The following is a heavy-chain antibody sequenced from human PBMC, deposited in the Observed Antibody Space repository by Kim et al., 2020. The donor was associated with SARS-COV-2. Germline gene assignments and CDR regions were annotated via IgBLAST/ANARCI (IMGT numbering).Heavy chain of an antibody. D-gene: IGHD4-17*01. Sequence: AQKLQGRVTMTRDTSISTAYMELSRLRSDDTAVYYCARDGDYGDYGLDYWGQGTLVTVSS. CDR3: ARDGDYGDYGLDY. V-gene: IGHV1-2*02. J-gene: IGHJ4*02.